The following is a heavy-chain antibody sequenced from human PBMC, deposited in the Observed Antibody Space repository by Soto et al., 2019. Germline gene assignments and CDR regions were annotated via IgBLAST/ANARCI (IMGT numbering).Heavy chain of an antibody. CDR2: ISYDGSNK. V-gene: IGHV3-30-3*01. CDR3: ARDNYYDSSGYYGRFDY. J-gene: IGHJ4*02. CDR1: GFTFSSYA. D-gene: IGHD3-22*01. Sequence: PGGSLRLSCAASGFTFSSYAMHWVRQAPGKGLEWVAVISYDGSNKYYADSVKGRFTISRDNSKNTLYLQMNSLRAEDTAVYYCARDNYYDSSGYYGRFDYWGQGTLVTVSS.